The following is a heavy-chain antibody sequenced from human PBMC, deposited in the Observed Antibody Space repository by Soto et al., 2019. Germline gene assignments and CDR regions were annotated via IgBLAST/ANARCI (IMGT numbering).Heavy chain of an antibody. CDR2: VNFDGRTT. CDR1: GFTFSNYW. V-gene: IGHV3-74*01. CDR3: GRVIQTYYGVDV. J-gene: IGHJ6*02. Sequence: EEQLVESGGGLVQPGGSLRVSCAASGFTFSNYWMHWVRQVPGKGLVWVSRVNFDGRTTNYADSVKGRFTISRDNARNTVYLQMNSLRAEDTAVYYCGRVIQTYYGVDVWGQGTTVTVSS. D-gene: IGHD2-21*01.